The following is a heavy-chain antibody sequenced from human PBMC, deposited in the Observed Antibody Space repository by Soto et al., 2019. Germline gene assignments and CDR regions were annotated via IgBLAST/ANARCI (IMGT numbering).Heavy chain of an antibody. D-gene: IGHD3-22*01. J-gene: IGHJ6*03. V-gene: IGHV1-46*03. CDR2: INPSGGST. Sequence: ASVKVSCKASGYTFTSYYMHWVRQAPGQGLEWMGIINPSGGSTSYAQKFQGRVTMTRDTSTSTVYMELSSLRSEGTAVYYCARSASGGYYPNYYYYMDVWGKGTTVTVSS. CDR3: ARSASGGYYPNYYYYMDV. CDR1: GYTFTSYY.